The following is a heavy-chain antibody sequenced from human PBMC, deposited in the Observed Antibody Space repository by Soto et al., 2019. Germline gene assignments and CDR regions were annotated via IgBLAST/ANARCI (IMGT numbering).Heavy chain of an antibody. D-gene: IGHD2-15*01. CDR2: INPSGGST. CDR1: GYTFTSYY. Sequence: ASVKVSCKASGYTFTSYYMHWVRQAPGQGLEWMGIINPSGGSTSYAQKFQGRVTMTRDTSTSTVYMELSSLRSEDTAVYYCDRYLEDCSGGSCYSAGNWFDPWGQGTLVTVSS. J-gene: IGHJ5*02. CDR3: DRYLEDCSGGSCYSAGNWFDP. V-gene: IGHV1-46*03.